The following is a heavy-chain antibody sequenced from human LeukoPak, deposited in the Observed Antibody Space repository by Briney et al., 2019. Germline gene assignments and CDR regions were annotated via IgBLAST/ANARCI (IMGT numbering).Heavy chain of an antibody. Sequence: GSLRLSCAASGFTFSSYAMSWARQAPGKGLEWVSAISGSGGSTYYADSVKGRFTISRDNPKNTLYLQMNSLRAEDTAVYYCACVNCLPAIDYWGQGTLVTVSS. V-gene: IGHV3-23*01. D-gene: IGHD2-2*01. CDR1: GFTFSSYA. CDR2: ISGSGGST. J-gene: IGHJ4*02. CDR3: ACVNCLPAIDY.